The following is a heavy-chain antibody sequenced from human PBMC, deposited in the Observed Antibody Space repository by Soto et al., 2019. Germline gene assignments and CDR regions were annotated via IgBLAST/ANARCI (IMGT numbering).Heavy chain of an antibody. V-gene: IGHV4-61*01. J-gene: IGHJ4*02. D-gene: IGHD1-26*01. CDR1: GGSVSSGSYY. Sequence: QVQLQESGPGLVKPSETLSLTCTVSGGSVSSGSYYWSWIRQPPGKGLEWIGYIYYSGSTNYNPSLTSRVTISVDTSTNPFYLKLSSVTAADTAVYYCARGPGADDYWGQGTLVTVSS. CDR2: IYYSGST. CDR3: ARGPGADDY.